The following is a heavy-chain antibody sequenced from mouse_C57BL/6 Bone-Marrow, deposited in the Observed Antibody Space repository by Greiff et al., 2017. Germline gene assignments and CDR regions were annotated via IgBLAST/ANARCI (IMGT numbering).Heavy chain of an antibody. CDR2: ISNGGGST. CDR1: GFTFSDYY. CDR3: AIRGAY. J-gene: IGHJ3*01. V-gene: IGHV5-12*01. Sequence: EVQRVESGGGLVQPGGSLKLSCAASGFTFSDYYMYWVRQTPEKRLEWVAYISNGGGSTYYPDTVKGRFTISRDNAKNTLYLQMSRLRSEDTAMYYCAIRGAYWGQGTLVTVSA.